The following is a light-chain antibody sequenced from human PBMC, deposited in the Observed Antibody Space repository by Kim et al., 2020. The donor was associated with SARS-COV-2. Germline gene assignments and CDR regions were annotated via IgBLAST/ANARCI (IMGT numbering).Light chain of an antibody. CDR3: QTWDRGTSM. CDR2: EDN. V-gene: IGLV3-1*01. CDR1: TLRNKI. Sequence: PPTVTGSEATLRNKIACWNQQKTGQSPVMVLYEDNEWPAGSPERFSGSNSGNTATLTIGGTQPMDEADNYCQTWDRGTSMFAGGTQLTVL. J-gene: IGLJ3*02.